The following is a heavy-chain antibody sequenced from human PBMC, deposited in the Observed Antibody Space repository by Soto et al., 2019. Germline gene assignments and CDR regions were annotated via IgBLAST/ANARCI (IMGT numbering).Heavy chain of an antibody. V-gene: IGHV3-13*05. J-gene: IGHJ6*02. CDR3: ARAGYDSSGYYFYAMDV. CDR1: GFILSGYD. CDR2: IGTAGDP. Sequence: GGSLRLSCVASGFILSGYDMHWVRQATGEGLEWVSAIGTAGDPYYSGSAKGRFTISRGNAENSVYLQMNSLRAGDTAVYYCARAGYDSSGYYFYAMDVWGPGTTVTVSS. D-gene: IGHD3-22*01.